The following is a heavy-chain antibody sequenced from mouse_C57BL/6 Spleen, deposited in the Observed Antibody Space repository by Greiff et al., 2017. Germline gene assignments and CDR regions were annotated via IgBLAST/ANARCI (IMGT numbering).Heavy chain of an antibody. Sequence: DVMLVESGGDLVKPGGSLKLSCAASGFTFSSYGMSWVRQTPDKRLEWVATISSGGSYTYYPDSVKGRFTISRDNAKNTLYLQMSSLKSGDTAMYYCARVTTVEGYFDYWGQGTTLTVSS. J-gene: IGHJ2*01. CDR2: ISSGGSYT. CDR3: ARVTTVEGYFDY. D-gene: IGHD1-1*01. V-gene: IGHV5-6*02. CDR1: GFTFSSYG.